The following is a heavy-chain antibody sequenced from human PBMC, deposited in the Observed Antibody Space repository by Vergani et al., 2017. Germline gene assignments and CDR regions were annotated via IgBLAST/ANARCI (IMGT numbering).Heavy chain of an antibody. CDR2: MDYSGST. CDR1: GDSVISTDYH. CDR3: ASKRGACRAAYCHSYDF. V-gene: IGHV4-39*01. Sequence: QVQLQESAPGLVKPSETLSLTCTFSGDSVISTDYHWGWIRQPPGKGLEWIGSMDYSGSTSYNPSLESRISISFETPKIQFSLKLTTVTAADTAVYYCASKRGACRAAYCHSYDFWGPGTLVGVSS. D-gene: IGHD2-15*01. J-gene: IGHJ4*02.